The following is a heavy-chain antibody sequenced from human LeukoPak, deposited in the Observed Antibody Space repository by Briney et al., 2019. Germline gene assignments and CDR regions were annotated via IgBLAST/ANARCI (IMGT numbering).Heavy chain of an antibody. D-gene: IGHD1-14*01. CDR3: ARDRLALPVDY. CDR1: GYSISSGYY. CDR2: IYHSGST. J-gene: IGHJ4*02. Sequence: SETLSLTCTVSGYSISSGYYWGWIRQPPGKGLEWIGSIYHSGSTYYNPSLKSRVTISVDTSKNQFSLKLSSVTAADTAVYYCARDRLALPVDYWGQGTLVTVSS. V-gene: IGHV4-38-2*02.